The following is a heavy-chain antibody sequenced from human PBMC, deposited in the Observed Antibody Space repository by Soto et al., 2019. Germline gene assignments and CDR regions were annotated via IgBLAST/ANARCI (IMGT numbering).Heavy chain of an antibody. J-gene: IGHJ6*02. V-gene: IGHV3-53*01. CDR1: GFTVSSNY. D-gene: IGHD1-26*01. CDR3: ARDPSGNYWPYYGMDV. Sequence: GGSLRLSCAASGFTVSSNYMSWVRQAPGKGLEWVSVIYSGGSTYYADSVKGRFTISRDNSKNTLYLQMNSLRAEDTAVYYCARDPSGNYWPYYGMDVWGQGTTVTVSS. CDR2: IYSGGST.